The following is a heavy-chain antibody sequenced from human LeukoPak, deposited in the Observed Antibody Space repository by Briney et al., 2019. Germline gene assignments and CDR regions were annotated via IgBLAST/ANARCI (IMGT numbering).Heavy chain of an antibody. D-gene: IGHD6-13*01. CDR2: ISAYNGNT. Sequence: ASVKVSCKASGYNFMSYAISWVRQAPGQGLEWMGWISAYNGNTNYAQKLQGRVTMTTDTSTSTAYMELRSLRSDDTAVYYCARDPIAPLDYWGQGTLVTVSS. CDR3: ARDPIAPLDY. V-gene: IGHV1-18*01. CDR1: GYNFMSYA. J-gene: IGHJ4*02.